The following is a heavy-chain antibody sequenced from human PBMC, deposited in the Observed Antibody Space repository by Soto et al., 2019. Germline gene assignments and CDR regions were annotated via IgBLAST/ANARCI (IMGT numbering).Heavy chain of an antibody. V-gene: IGHV4-30-2*01. CDR3: ARAHGVLWFGESAFDY. Sequence: NPSETLSLTCAVSGGSISSGGYSWSWIRQPPGKGLEWIGYIYHSGSTYYNPSLKSRVTISVDRSKNQFSLKLSSVTAADTAVYYCARAHGVLWFGESAFDYWGQGTLVTVSS. CDR1: GGSISSGGYS. CDR2: IYHSGST. J-gene: IGHJ4*02. D-gene: IGHD3-10*01.